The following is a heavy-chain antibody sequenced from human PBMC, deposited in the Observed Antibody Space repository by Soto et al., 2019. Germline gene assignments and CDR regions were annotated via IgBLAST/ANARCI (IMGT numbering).Heavy chain of an antibody. V-gene: IGHV1-8*01. Sequence: ASVKVSCKASGYTFTSYYINWVRQATGQGLEWMGWMNPNSGNTGYAQKFQGRVTMTRNTSISTAYMELSSLRSEDTAVYYCATQSYSSEQKTDYWGQGTLVTVSS. D-gene: IGHD6-13*01. CDR2: MNPNSGNT. CDR3: ATQSYSSEQKTDY. J-gene: IGHJ4*02. CDR1: GYTFTSYY.